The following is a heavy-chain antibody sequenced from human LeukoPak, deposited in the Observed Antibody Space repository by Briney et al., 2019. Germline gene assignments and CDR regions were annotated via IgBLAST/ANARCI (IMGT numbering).Heavy chain of an antibody. CDR3: ARDGRLGDWSYFDY. J-gene: IGHJ4*02. Sequence: PSETLSLTCIVSDGSINTYAWNWIRQPAGKGLEWIGRFYTSGSTNYNPSLKSRVTMSVDTSKSQFSLTLNSVTAADTAVYYCARDGRLGDWSYFDYWGQGTQVTVSS. D-gene: IGHD2-21*02. CDR2: FYTSGST. V-gene: IGHV4-4*07. CDR1: DGSINTYA.